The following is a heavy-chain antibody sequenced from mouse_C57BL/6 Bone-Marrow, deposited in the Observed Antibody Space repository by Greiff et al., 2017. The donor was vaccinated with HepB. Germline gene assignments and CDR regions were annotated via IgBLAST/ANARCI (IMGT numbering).Heavy chain of an antibody. CDR2: IYPGSGST. Sequence: QVQLQQPGAELVKPGASVKMSCKASGYTFTSYWITWVKQRPGQGLEWIGDIYPGSGSTNYNEKFKSKATLTVDTSSSTAYMQLSSLTSEDSAVYYGALGIYYGNYGAWFADWGQGTLVTVSA. CDR1: GYTFTSYW. J-gene: IGHJ3*01. D-gene: IGHD2-1*01. V-gene: IGHV1-55*01. CDR3: ALGIYYGNYGAWFAD.